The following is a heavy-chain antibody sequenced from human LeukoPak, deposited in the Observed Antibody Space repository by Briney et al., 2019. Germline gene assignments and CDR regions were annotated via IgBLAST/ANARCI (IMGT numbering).Heavy chain of an antibody. CDR1: GYTLTSYD. CDR3: ARGPFTRAEDFDY. D-gene: IGHD3-10*01. V-gene: IGHV1-8*01. CDR2: MNPNSGNT. Sequence: ASVEVSCKASGYTLTSYDINWVRQATGQGLEWMGWMNPNSGNTGYAQKFQGRVTMTRNTSISTAYMELSSLRSEDTAVYYCARGPFTRAEDFDYWGQGTLVTVSS. J-gene: IGHJ4*02.